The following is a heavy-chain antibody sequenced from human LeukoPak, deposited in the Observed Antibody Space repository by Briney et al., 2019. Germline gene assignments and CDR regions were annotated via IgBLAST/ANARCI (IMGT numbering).Heavy chain of an antibody. CDR1: GGSISSSSYY. J-gene: IGHJ4*02. CDR2: IYYSGST. D-gene: IGHD6-19*01. Sequence: PSETLSLTCTVSGGSISSSSYYWGWIRQPPGKGLEWIGYIYYSGSTNYNPSLKSRVTISVDTSKNQFSLKLSSVTAADTAVYYCARAWPSGSSGWYLRYWGQGTLVTVSS. CDR3: ARAWPSGSSGWYLRY. V-gene: IGHV4-61*05.